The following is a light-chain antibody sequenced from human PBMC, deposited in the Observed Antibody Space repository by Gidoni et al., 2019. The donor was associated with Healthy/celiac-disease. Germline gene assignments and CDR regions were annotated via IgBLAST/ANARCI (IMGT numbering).Light chain of an antibody. CDR3: MQALQTPRT. V-gene: IGKV2-28*01. J-gene: IGKJ1*01. CDR1: QSLLHSNGYNY. CDR2: LGS. Sequence: DMVMNQSPLSLPVTPREPASISCRSSQSLLHSNGYNYLDWYLQKPGQSPQLLIYLGSNRASGVPDRFSGSGSGTDFTLKISRVEAEDVGVYYCMQALQTPRTFGQGTKVEIK.